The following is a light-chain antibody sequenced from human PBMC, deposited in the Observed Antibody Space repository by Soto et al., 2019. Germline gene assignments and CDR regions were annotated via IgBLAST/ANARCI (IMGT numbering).Light chain of an antibody. J-gene: IGKJ1*01. V-gene: IGKV2-28*01. CDR1: QSLLHSNGYNY. CDR3: MQALQTRT. CDR2: LGS. Sequence: DIVMTQSPLSLPVTPGEPASISCRSSQSLLHSNGYNYLDWYLQKPGQSPQLLIYLGSYRASGVPDRFSGSGSGTDFTVKISRVEAEDVGVYYCMQALQTRTFGQGTKVDIK.